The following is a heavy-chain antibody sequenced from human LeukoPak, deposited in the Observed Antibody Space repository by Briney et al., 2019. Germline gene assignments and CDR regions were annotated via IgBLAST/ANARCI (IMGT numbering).Heavy chain of an antibody. CDR1: GYSITSSSW. CDR3: AREKDSSGYYSFDY. D-gene: IGHD3-22*01. J-gene: IGHJ4*02. V-gene: IGHV4-28*03. Sequence: SETLSLTCAVSGYSITSSSWWGWIRQPPGKGLEWIGYIYYSGTTYYNPSLQSRVTMSVDTSKNQFSLKLSSVTAVDTAVYYCAREKDSSGYYSFDYWGQGTLVTVSS. CDR2: IYYSGTT.